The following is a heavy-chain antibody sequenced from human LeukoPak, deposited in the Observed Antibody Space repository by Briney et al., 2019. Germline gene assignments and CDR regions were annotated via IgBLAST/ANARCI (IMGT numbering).Heavy chain of an antibody. CDR2: TSGDGGST. V-gene: IGHV3-43*02. D-gene: IGHD3-16*02. CDR3: ARDNYDYVWGSYRREPDIDY. Sequence: PGGSLRLSCAASGFTFGDYAMHWVRQAPGKGLEWVSLTSGDGGSTYYADSVKGRFTISRDNSKNTLYLQMNRLRAEATAVYYCARDNYDYVWGSYRREPDIDYWGQGTLVTVSS. J-gene: IGHJ4*02. CDR1: GFTFGDYA.